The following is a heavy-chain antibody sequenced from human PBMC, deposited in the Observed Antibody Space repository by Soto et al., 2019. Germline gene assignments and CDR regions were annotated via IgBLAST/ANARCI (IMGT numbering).Heavy chain of an antibody. D-gene: IGHD3-22*01. CDR1: GLTFSSYG. J-gene: IGHJ4*02. V-gene: IGHV3-30*18. CDR2: ISYDGSNK. CDR3: AKDSSQGYDSSGYGDY. Sequence: GGSLRFSCAASGLTFSSYGMHWVRQAPGKGLEWVAVISYDGSNKYYADSVKGRFTISRDNSKNTLYLQMNSLRAEDTAVYYCAKDSSQGYDSSGYGDYWGQGTLVTVSS.